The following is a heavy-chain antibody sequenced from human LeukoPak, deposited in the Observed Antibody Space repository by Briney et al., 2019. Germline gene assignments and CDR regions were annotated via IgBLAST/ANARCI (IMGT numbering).Heavy chain of an antibody. J-gene: IGHJ4*02. D-gene: IGHD1-14*01. CDR1: GFILSSNY. Sequence: GGSLRLSCAASGFILSSNYMSWVRQAPGKGLEWVSVIYSGGSTYYADSVKGRFTISRDNSKNTLYLQMNSLRAEDTAVYYCARLIGGNQPFDYWGQGTLVTVSS. CDR3: ARLIGGNQPFDY. V-gene: IGHV3-66*01. CDR2: IYSGGST.